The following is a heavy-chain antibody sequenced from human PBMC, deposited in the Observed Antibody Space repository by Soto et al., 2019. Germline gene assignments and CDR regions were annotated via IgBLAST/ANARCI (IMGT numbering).Heavy chain of an antibody. V-gene: IGHV3-30-3*01. CDR1: GFTFSSYA. D-gene: IGHD2-15*01. Sequence: QVQLVESGGGVVQPGRSLRLSCAASGFTFSSYAMHWVRQAPGKGLEWVAVISYDGSNKYYADSVKGRFTISRDNSKNTLYLQMNSLRAEDTAVYYSARDLAATLFDYWGQGTLVTVSS. CDR3: ARDLAATLFDY. J-gene: IGHJ4*02. CDR2: ISYDGSNK.